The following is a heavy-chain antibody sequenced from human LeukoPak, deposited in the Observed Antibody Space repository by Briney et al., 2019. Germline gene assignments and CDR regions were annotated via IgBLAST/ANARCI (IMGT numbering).Heavy chain of an antibody. D-gene: IGHD1-20*01. Sequence: GRSLRLSCAASGFTFSNYMMHWVRQAPGKGLVWVSRIKSDGITITYADSVKGRFTISRDNAKNTLYLQMNSLRAEDTAVYYCLRDLNWSLDQWGQGTLVTVSS. CDR2: IKSDGITI. CDR3: LRDLNWSLDQ. J-gene: IGHJ4*02. CDR1: GFTFSNYM. V-gene: IGHV3-74*01.